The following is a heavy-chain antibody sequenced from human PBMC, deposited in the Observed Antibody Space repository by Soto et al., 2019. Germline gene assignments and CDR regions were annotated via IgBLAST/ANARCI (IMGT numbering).Heavy chain of an antibody. V-gene: IGHV4-30-4*01. CDR3: ARAAGNWFDP. D-gene: IGHD6-13*01. CDR2: IYYSGST. Sequence: SETLSLTCTVSGGSISSGDYYWSWIRQPPGKGLEWIGYIYYSGSTYYNPSLKSRVAISVDTSKNQFSLQLNSVTPEDTAVYYCARAAGNWFDPWGQGTLVTVYS. J-gene: IGHJ5*02. CDR1: GGSISSGDYY.